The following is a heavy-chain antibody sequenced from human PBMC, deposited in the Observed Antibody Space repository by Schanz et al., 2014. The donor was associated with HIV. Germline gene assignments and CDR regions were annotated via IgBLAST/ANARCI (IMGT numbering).Heavy chain of an antibody. CDR1: GYTFTDYF. CDR3: ARGRSGYCSGGSCPYGRYYFDY. D-gene: IGHD2-15*01. CDR2: INPNSGGT. Sequence: QVQLVQSGAEVKKPGASVKVSCKASGYTFTDYFVHWGRQAPGQGLEWMGWINPNSGGTNYAQKFQGRVTMTRDTSISTAYMELSRLRSDDTAVYYCARGRSGYCSGGSCPYGRYYFDYWGQGTLVTVSS. J-gene: IGHJ4*02. V-gene: IGHV1-2*02.